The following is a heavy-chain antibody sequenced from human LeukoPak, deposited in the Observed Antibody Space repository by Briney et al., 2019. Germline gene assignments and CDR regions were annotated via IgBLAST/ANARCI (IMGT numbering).Heavy chain of an antibody. CDR1: GYTFTGYY. D-gene: IGHD1-26*01. Sequence: ASLKVSCKASGYTFTGYYMNWVRQAPGQGLEWMGWINPNSGGTNYAQNFQGRVSMTRDTSISTAYMELSGLRSDDTAVYYCAKDYEPLVGVHRWGDWFDPWGQGTLVTVSS. CDR2: INPNSGGT. CDR3: AKDYEPLVGVHRWGDWFDP. V-gene: IGHV1-2*02. J-gene: IGHJ5*02.